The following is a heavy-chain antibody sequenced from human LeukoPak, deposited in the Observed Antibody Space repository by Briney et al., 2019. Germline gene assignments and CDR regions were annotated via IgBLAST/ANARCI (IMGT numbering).Heavy chain of an antibody. CDR2: INPNSGDT. Sequence: ASVKVSCKASGYTFTGYFMHWVRRAPGQGLEWMGWINPNSGDTSYAQKFQGRVTMTRDTSVSTANMELSSLTSDDTALYYCARGRSSGTSYAAFNIWGQGTMVTVSS. V-gene: IGHV1-2*02. CDR1: GYTFTGYF. D-gene: IGHD3-22*01. J-gene: IGHJ3*02. CDR3: ARGRSSGTSYAAFNI.